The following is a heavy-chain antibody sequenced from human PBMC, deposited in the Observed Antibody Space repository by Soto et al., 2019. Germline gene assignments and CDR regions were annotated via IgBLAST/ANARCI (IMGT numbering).Heavy chain of an antibody. CDR1: GFTFSSYG. J-gene: IGHJ5*01. Sequence: GGSLRLSCAASGFTFSSYGMHWVRQAPGKGLECVAVISYPGSNKYYVDYVKGRFTISRDNSKNKLYLQMNSLRAEDTAVYYCARWIRGTPDSWGQGTLVTVSS. D-gene: IGHD3-10*01. CDR3: ARWIRGTPDS. V-gene: IGHV3-30*03. CDR2: ISYPGSNK.